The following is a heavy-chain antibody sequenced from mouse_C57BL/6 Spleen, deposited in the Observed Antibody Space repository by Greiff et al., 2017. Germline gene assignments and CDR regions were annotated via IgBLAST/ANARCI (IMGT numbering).Heavy chain of an antibody. Sequence: VQLQQPGAELVRPGSSVKLSCKASGYTFTSYWLDWVKQRPGQGLEWIGNIYPSDSETHYNQKFKDKATLTVDKSSSTAYMQLSSLTSEDSAVYYCARTPLYYGATYWGQGTLVTVSA. CDR3: ARTPLYYGATY. CDR1: GYTFTSYW. V-gene: IGHV1-61*01. D-gene: IGHD2-13*01. CDR2: IYPSDSET. J-gene: IGHJ3*01.